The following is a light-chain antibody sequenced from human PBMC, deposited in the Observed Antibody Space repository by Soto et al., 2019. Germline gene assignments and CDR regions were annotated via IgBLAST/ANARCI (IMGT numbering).Light chain of an antibody. CDR2: GAS. Sequence: DIVLTQSPGTLSLSPGERATLSCRASQSVSSSYLAWYQQKPGQAPRLLIYGASSRATGIPDRFSGSGSGTDFTLTISRLEPEDFAVYYCQQYGSSPLWTVGQGTKVDSK. CDR1: QSVSSSY. J-gene: IGKJ1*01. CDR3: QQYGSSPLWT. V-gene: IGKV3-20*01.